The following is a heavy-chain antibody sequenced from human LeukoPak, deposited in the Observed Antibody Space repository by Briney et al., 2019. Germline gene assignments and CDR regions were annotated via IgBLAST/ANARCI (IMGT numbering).Heavy chain of an antibody. Sequence: PGGSLRLSCAASGFTFDDYAMHWVRQAPGKGLEWVSGISWNSGSIGYADSVKGRFTISRDNAKNSLYLQMNSLRAEDTALYYCAKDYGDYVGPSDYWGQGTLVTVSS. D-gene: IGHD4-17*01. J-gene: IGHJ4*02. CDR2: ISWNSGSI. V-gene: IGHV3-9*01. CDR3: AKDYGDYVGPSDY. CDR1: GFTFDDYA.